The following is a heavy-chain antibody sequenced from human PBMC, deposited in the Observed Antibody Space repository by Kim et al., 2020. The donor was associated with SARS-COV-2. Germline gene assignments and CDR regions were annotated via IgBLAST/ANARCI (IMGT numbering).Heavy chain of an antibody. V-gene: IGHV3-64D*09. CDR2: ISSNGVNT. J-gene: IGHJ5*01. CDR1: GFSFSTYV. D-gene: IGHD2-2*01. Sequence: GGSLRLSCSASGFSFSTYVMHWVRQAPGKGLQYDSAISSNGVNTYYGDSVKGRFSSSRDNSKNTLYLQMTSLTTEDTAVYYCVRDGSPTTWHWLDPWGQGTLVTVSS. CDR3: VRDGSPTTWHWLDP.